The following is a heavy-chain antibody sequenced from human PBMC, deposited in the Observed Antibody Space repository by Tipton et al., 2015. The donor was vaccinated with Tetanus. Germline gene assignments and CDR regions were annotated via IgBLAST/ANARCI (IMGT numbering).Heavy chain of an antibody. V-gene: IGHV3-21*01. CDR3: ARPIQGSYAMDA. Sequence: VQLVQSGGGLVKPGGSRRLSCATSGFTFNTYSLNWVRQAPGRGLEWVSSISSSSNYISYAESVKGRFTVSRDNAKKSMFLQMINLRAEDTAIYYCARPIQGSYAMDAWGRGTTVIVSS. CDR2: ISSSSNYI. D-gene: IGHD5-18*01. J-gene: IGHJ6*02. CDR1: GFTFNTYS.